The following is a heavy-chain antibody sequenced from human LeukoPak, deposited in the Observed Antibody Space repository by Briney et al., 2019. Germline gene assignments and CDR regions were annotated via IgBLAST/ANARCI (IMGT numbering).Heavy chain of an antibody. Sequence: SETLSLTCTVSGGSISSYYWSWIRQPPGKGLEWIGYIHYSGSTNYNPSLKSRVTISVDTSKNQFSLKLSSVTAADTAVYYCARGHSSSWYDKYFQHWGQGTLVTVSS. J-gene: IGHJ1*01. D-gene: IGHD6-13*01. CDR1: GGSISSYY. V-gene: IGHV4-59*08. CDR2: IHYSGST. CDR3: ARGHSSSWYDKYFQH.